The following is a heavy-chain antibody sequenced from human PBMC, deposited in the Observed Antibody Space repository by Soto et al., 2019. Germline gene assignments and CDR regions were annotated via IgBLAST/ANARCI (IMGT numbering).Heavy chain of an antibody. CDR1: GYTFTSYG. CDR3: ARGWRDIVVVPAARGAYFDY. J-gene: IGHJ4*02. D-gene: IGHD2-2*01. Sequence: ASVKVSCQASGYTFTSYGISWVRQAPGQGLEWMGWISAYNGNTNYAQKLQGRVTMTTDTSTSTAYMELRSLRSDDTAVYYCARGWRDIVVVPAARGAYFDYWGQGTLVTVSS. V-gene: IGHV1-18*01. CDR2: ISAYNGNT.